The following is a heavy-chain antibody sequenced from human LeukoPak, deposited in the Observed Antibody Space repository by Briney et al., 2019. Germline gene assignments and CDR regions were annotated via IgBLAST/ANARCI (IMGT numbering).Heavy chain of an antibody. CDR1: GGTFSSYA. Sequence: GASVKVSCKASGGTFSSYAISWVRQTPGQGLEWMGGIIPIFGTANYAQKFQGRVTITADESTSTAYMELSSLRSEDTAVYYCAREPIVGATTGLNNYWGQGTLVTVSS. V-gene: IGHV1-69*01. CDR3: AREPIVGATTGLNNY. J-gene: IGHJ4*02. D-gene: IGHD1-26*01. CDR2: IIPIFGTA.